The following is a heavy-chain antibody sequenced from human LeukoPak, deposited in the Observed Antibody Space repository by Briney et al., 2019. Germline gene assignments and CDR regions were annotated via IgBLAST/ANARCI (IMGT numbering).Heavy chain of an antibody. CDR1: GFTFSDYG. CDR2: IPYDASYK. D-gene: IGHD4-17*01. Sequence: GGSLRLSCAASGFTFSDYGMHWVRQAPGKGLEWVAFIPYDASYKYYTDSVKGRFTIPRDNSKNTLYLQMNSLGSEDSAVYYCAAELYGVYTDCCTFHLWGQGTMVTVSS. CDR3: AAELYGVYTDCCTFHL. J-gene: IGHJ3*01. V-gene: IGHV3-30*02.